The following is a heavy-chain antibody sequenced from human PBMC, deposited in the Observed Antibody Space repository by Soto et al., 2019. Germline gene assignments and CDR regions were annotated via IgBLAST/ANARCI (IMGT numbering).Heavy chain of an antibody. V-gene: IGHV4-59*12. J-gene: IGHJ4*02. CDR3: ARDPRWELSMVDY. CDR1: GGSLSSSY. Sequence: SETLSLTCTVSGGSLSSSYWSWIRQPPGKGLEWIGYIYDSGSTYYNSSLKSRVTMSVDTSKNQFSLKLSSVTAADTAVYYCARDPRWELSMVDYWGQGTLVTVSS. D-gene: IGHD1-26*01. CDR2: IYDSGST.